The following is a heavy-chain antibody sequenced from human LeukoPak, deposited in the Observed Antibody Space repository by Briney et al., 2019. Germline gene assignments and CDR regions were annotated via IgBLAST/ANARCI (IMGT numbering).Heavy chain of an antibody. Sequence: SETLSLTCTVSGGSISSGSYYWRWIRQPAGKGLEWIGRIYTSGSTNYDPSLRSRVTISVDTSKNQFSLKLSSVTAADTAVYYCASSSGYSYGYEYDYWGQGTLVTVSS. V-gene: IGHV4-61*02. CDR2: IYTSGST. CDR3: ASSSGYSYGYEYDY. D-gene: IGHD5-18*01. CDR1: GGSISSGSYY. J-gene: IGHJ4*02.